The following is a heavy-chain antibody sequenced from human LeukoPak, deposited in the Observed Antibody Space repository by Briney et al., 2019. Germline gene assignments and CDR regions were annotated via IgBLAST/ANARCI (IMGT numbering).Heavy chain of an antibody. V-gene: IGHV3-23*01. CDR2: ISGSGGST. J-gene: IGHJ4*02. CDR3: ARDGIVVVPAAILDY. Sequence: GGSLRLSCAASGFTFSSYDMSWVRQAPGKGLEWVSAISGSGGSTYYADSVKGRFTISRDNSKNTLYLQMNSLRAEDTAVYYCARDGIVVVPAAILDYWGQGTLVTVSS. CDR1: GFTFSSYD. D-gene: IGHD2-2*01.